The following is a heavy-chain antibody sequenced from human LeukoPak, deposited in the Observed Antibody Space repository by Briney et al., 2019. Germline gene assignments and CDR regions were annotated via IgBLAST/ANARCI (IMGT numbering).Heavy chain of an antibody. J-gene: IGHJ4*02. D-gene: IGHD1-1*01. CDR1: GYPFIEYS. Sequence: PGGSPRLSCTASGYPFIEYSMNWVRQVPGKGLECNSYNRIDSGNTKYADSVSGRFTISADKAKNSLYLQMNSLRVEDTAVYYCARDHNYAFDNWGQGTLVSVAS. CDR2: NRIDSGNT. V-gene: IGHV3-48*01. CDR3: ARDHNYAFDN.